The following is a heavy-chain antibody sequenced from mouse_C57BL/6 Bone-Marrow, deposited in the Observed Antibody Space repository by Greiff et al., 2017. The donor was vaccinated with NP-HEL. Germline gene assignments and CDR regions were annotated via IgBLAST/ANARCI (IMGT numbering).Heavy chain of an antibody. Sequence: VQRVESGAELMKPGASVKLSCKATGYTFTGHGLEWIGEILPGSGSTNYNEKLKGKATFTADTSSNTAYMQLSSLTTEDSAIYCCAREDLLWPNCDVWGTGTTVTVSS. V-gene: IGHV1-9*01. D-gene: IGHD2-10*01. CDR3: AREDLLWPNCDV. J-gene: IGHJ1*03. CDR1: GYTFTG. CDR2: ILPGSGST.